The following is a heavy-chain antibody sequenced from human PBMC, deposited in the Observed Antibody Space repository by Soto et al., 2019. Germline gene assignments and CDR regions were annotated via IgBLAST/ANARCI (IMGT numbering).Heavy chain of an antibody. CDR2: IIPIFGTA. Sequence: SVKVSCKASGGTFSSYAISWVRQAPGQGLEWMGGIIPIFGTANYAQKFQGRVTITADESTSTAYMELSSLRSEDTAVYYCARGSIAVAGTRYGMDVWGRGNTVTVSS. J-gene: IGHJ6*02. CDR3: ARGSIAVAGTRYGMDV. D-gene: IGHD6-19*01. V-gene: IGHV1-69*13. CDR1: GGTFSSYA.